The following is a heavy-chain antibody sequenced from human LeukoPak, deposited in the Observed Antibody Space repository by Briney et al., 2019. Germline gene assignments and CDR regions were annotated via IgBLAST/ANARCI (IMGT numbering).Heavy chain of an antibody. CDR2: INWNGGST. V-gene: IGHV3-20*04. D-gene: IGHD3-10*01. J-gene: IGHJ3*02. CDR3: ARAITMVRGVNAFDI. CDR1: GFTFDDYG. Sequence: GGSLRLSCAASGFTFDDYGMSWVRQAPGKGLEWVSGINWNGGSTGYADSVKGRFTISRDNAKNSLYLQMNSLRAEDTALYYCARAITMVRGVNAFDIWGQGTMVTVSS.